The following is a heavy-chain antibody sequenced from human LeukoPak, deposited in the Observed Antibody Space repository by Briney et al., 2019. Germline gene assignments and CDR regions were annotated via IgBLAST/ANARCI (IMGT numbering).Heavy chain of an antibody. Sequence: GASVKVSCKVSGYTLTELSTHWGRQAPGKGLEGMGGFDVEDGETIYAQKFQGRVTMTEDTSTDTAYMELSSLRSEDTAVYYCATSCSGGSCHSFGYWGQGTLVTVSS. D-gene: IGHD2-15*01. J-gene: IGHJ4*02. V-gene: IGHV1-24*01. CDR3: ATSCSGGSCHSFGY. CDR2: FDVEDGET. CDR1: GYTLTELS.